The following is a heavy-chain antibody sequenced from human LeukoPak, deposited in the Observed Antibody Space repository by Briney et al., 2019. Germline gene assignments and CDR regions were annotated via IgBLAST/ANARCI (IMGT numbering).Heavy chain of an antibody. D-gene: IGHD3-22*01. CDR3: ARQNRWGSGYYGCFDY. CDR2: ISYDGSNK. V-gene: IGHV3-30-3*01. CDR1: GFTFSSYA. J-gene: IGHJ4*02. Sequence: GGSLRLSCAASGFTFSSYAMHWVRQAPGKGLEWVAVISYDGSNKYYADSVKGRFTISRDNSKNTLYLQMNSLRAEDTAVYYWARQNRWGSGYYGCFDYWGQGTLVTVSS.